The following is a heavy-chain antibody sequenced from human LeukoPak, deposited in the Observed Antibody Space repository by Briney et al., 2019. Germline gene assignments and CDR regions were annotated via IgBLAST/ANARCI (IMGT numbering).Heavy chain of an antibody. CDR2: ISAYNGNT. J-gene: IGHJ5*02. D-gene: IGHD6-19*01. CDR1: GYTFTSYG. V-gene: IGHV1-18*01. CDR3: ARKMSSGWFRFDP. Sequence: ASVKVSCKASGYTFTSYGISWVRQAPGQGLEWMGWISAYNGNTNYAQKFQGRVTMTRDTSISTAYMELSRLRSDDTAVYYCARKMSSGWFRFDPWGQGTLVTVSS.